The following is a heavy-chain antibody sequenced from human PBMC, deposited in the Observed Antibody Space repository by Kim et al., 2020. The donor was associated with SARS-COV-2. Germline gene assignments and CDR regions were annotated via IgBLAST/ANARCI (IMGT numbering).Heavy chain of an antibody. CDR1: GGSISSGGYY. V-gene: IGHV4-31*03. D-gene: IGHD3-3*01. CDR3: ARDPRTYDFWSGYFRDNYGMDV. Sequence: SETLSLTCTVSGGSISSGGYYWSWIRQHPGKGLEWIGYIYYSGSTYYNPSLKSRVTISVDTSKNQFSLKLSSVTAADTAVYYCARDPRTYDFWSGYFRDNYGMDVWGQGTTVTVSS. CDR2: IYYSGST. J-gene: IGHJ6*02.